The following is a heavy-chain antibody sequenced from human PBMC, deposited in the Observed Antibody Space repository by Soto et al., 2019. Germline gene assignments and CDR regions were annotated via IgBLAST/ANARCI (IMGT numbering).Heavy chain of an antibody. V-gene: IGHV3-33*01. CDR2: IWYDGSNK. CDR1: GFTFSSYG. D-gene: IGHD3-10*01. Sequence: GGSLRLSCAASGFTFSSYGMHWVRQAPGKGLEWVAVIWYDGSNKYYADSVKGRFTISRDNSKNSLYLQMNSLRVEDTAVYYCVREARVADVWGQGTTVTVSS. J-gene: IGHJ6*02. CDR3: VREARVADV.